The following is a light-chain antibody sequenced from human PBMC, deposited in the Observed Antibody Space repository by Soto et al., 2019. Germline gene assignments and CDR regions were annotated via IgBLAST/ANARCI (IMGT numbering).Light chain of an antibody. J-gene: IGKJ4*01. CDR2: AAS. CDR3: QQYNICPST. Sequence: DIQLTQSPSSLSASAGDRATISCRASQGISSYLAWYQQKPGQVPKLLIYAASTMQSGIPSRFSGSGSGTDFTLTISGLQPEDVATYFCQQYNICPSTFGGGTKVEIK. CDR1: QGISSY. V-gene: IGKV1-27*01.